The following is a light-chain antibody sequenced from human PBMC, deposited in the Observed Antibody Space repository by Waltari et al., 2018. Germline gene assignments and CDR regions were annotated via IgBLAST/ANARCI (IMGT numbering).Light chain of an antibody. CDR1: RSVSSTY. J-gene: IGKJ4*01. CDR2: GAS. CDR3: MQALQTPLT. Sequence: EIVLTQSPGTLSLSPGERASLSCRASRSVSSTYLAWYPQKPGQAPRLLIYGASSRATGIPARFSGSGSGTDFTLKIRRVEAEDVGVYYCMQALQTPLTFGGGTKVEIK. V-gene: IGKV3-20*01.